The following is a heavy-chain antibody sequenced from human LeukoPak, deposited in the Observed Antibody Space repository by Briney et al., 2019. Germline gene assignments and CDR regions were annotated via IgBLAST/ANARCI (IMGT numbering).Heavy chain of an antibody. CDR2: MNPNSGST. CDR3: ARETRYYDSSGYLAEYFQH. Sequence: GASVKVSCKASGYTFTSYDINWVRQATGQGLEWMGWMNPNSGSTGYAQKLQGRVTMTTDTSTSTAYMELRSLRSDDTAVYYCARETRYYDSSGYLAEYFQHWGQGTLVTVSS. CDR1: GYTFTSYD. J-gene: IGHJ1*01. V-gene: IGHV1-8*01. D-gene: IGHD3-22*01.